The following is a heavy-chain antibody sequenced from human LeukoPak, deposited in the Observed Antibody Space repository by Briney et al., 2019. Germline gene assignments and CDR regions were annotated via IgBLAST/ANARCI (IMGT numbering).Heavy chain of an antibody. D-gene: IGHD6-19*01. V-gene: IGHV4-59*01. Sequence: SETLSVTRAVSGGPISSYYGSWIRQPPGKGLEWIGYIYYSGSTNYNPSLKSRVTISVDTSKNQSSLKLSSVTAADTAVYYCAREGSVAMAGSDAFNSWGQGTVVTVSS. CDR1: GGPISSYY. J-gene: IGHJ3*02. CDR3: AREGSVAMAGSDAFNS. CDR2: IYYSGST.